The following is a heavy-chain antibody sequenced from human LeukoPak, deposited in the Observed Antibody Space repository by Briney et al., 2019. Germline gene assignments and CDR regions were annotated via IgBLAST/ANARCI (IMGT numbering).Heavy chain of an antibody. D-gene: IGHD6-19*01. V-gene: IGHV4-30-4*08. CDR3: AARGIAVAGTVFDY. CDR2: IYYSGST. J-gene: IGHJ4*02. Sequence: SETLSLTCTVSGGSISSGDYYWSWIRQPPGKGLEWIGYIYYSGSTYYNPSLKSRVTISVDKSKNQFSLKLSSVAAADTAVYYCAARGIAVAGTVFDYWGQGTLVTVSS. CDR1: GGSISSGDYY.